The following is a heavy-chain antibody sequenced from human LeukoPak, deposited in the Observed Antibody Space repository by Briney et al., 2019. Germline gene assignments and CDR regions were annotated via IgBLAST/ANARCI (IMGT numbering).Heavy chain of an antibody. D-gene: IGHD3-10*01. CDR1: GFSLSSGAVG. J-gene: IGHJ4*02. CDR2: MYGHGDK. Sequence: SGPSLVRPTQTLTLTCTFSGFSLSSGAVGVGWVRQPPGQALEWLGVMYGHGDKYYSPSLKSRVTITRDTSKDQVALTVTNMGPEDTATYFCSHLVDQFGSGSFHHWGQGTLVTVSS. CDR3: SHLVDQFGSGSFHH. V-gene: IGHV2-5*01.